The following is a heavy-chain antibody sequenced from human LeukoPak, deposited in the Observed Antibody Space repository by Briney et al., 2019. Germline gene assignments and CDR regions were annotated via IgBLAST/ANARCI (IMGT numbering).Heavy chain of an antibody. CDR2: ISSSGSTI. V-gene: IGHV3-11*01. Sequence: GGSLRLSCAASGSTFSDYYMSWIRQAPGKGLEWVSYISSSGSTIYYADSVKGRFTISRDNAKNSLYLQMNSLRAEDTAVYYCARGNMYYDFWSGYYYYWGQGTLVTVSS. CDR3: ARGNMYYDFWSGYYYY. CDR1: GSTFSDYY. J-gene: IGHJ4*02. D-gene: IGHD3-3*01.